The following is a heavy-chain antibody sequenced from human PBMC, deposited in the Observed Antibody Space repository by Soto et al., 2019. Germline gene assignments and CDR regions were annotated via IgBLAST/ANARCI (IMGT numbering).Heavy chain of an antibody. CDR3: ANVATIRGRLNYYYYYMDV. CDR1: GFTFSSYS. J-gene: IGHJ6*03. CDR2: ISSSSSTI. D-gene: IGHD5-12*01. V-gene: IGHV3-48*01. Sequence: GGSLSLSCAASGFTFSSYSMNWVRQAPGKGQEWVSYISSSSSTIYYADSVKGRFTISRDNSKNTLYLQMSSLRAEDTAVYYYANVATIRGRLNYYYYYMDVWGKGTTVTVSS.